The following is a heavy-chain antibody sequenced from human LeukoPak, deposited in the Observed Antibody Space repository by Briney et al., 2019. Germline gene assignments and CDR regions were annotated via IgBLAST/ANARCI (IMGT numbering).Heavy chain of an antibody. CDR3: ATRGRGSSGWFYYFDY. D-gene: IGHD6-19*01. V-gene: IGHV3-23*01. CDR1: GFTFSSYA. CDR2: ISGSGGST. Sequence: GGSLRLSCAASGFTFSSYAMSWVRQAPGKGLEWASAISGSGGSTYYADSVKGRFTISADKSISTAYLQWSSLKASDTAMYYCATRGRGSSGWFYYFDYWGQGTLVTVSS. J-gene: IGHJ4*02.